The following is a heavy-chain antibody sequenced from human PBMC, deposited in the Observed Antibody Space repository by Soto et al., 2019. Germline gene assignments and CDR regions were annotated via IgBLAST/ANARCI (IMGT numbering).Heavy chain of an antibody. J-gene: IGHJ6*02. Sequence: SETLSLTCTVSGGSVSSGSYYWSWIRHPPGKGLEWFGYIYYSGCTNSTPSLKSRVTISVDTPKNRFSLKLSSVTAADTAVYYCARVRVADTDMLAVRDYYSGMDVWGQGTTVTVSS. V-gene: IGHV4-61*01. CDR1: GGSVSSGSYY. CDR2: IYYSGCT. CDR3: ARVRVADTDMLAVRDYYSGMDV. D-gene: IGHD5-18*01.